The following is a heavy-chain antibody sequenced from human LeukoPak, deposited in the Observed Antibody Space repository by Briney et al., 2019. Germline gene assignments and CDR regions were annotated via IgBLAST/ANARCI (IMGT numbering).Heavy chain of an antibody. CDR1: GFTFRSYW. D-gene: IGHD3-3*01. Sequence: GGSLRLSCAASGFTFRSYWMHWGRQAPGRGLVWVSRINSDGSSTNYADSVEGRFTISRDNAKNTLYLQMNSLRAEDTAVYYCARAPYYDFWSGYPPDYWGQGTLVTVSS. CDR3: ARAPYYDFWSGYPPDY. V-gene: IGHV3-74*01. J-gene: IGHJ4*02. CDR2: INSDGSST.